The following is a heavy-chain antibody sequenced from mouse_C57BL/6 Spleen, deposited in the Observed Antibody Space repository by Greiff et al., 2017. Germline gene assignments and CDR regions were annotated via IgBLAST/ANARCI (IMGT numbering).Heavy chain of an antibody. CDR1: GYSITSGYY. D-gene: IGHD4-1*01. V-gene: IGHV3-6*01. CDR2: ISYDGSS. CDR3: ARDRELTGPAWFAY. Sequence: EVKLMESGPGLVKPSQSLSLTCSVTGYSITSGYYWNWIRKFPGNKLEWMGYISYDGSSNYNPTLKNRISITRDTSTNQFFLKLNSVTTEDTATYYWARDRELTGPAWFAYWGQGTLVTVSA. J-gene: IGHJ3*01.